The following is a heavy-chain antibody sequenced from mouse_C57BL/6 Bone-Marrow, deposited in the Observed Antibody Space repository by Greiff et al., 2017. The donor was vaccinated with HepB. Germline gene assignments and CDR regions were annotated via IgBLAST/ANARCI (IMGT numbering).Heavy chain of an antibody. V-gene: IGHV5-4*01. CDR2: ISDGGSYT. CDR3: ARDRDTVVTYWYFDV. CDR1: GFTFSSYA. D-gene: IGHD1-1*01. J-gene: IGHJ1*03. Sequence: LVESGGGLVKPGGSLKLSCAASGFTFSSYAMSWVRQTPEKRLEWVATISDGGSYTYYPDNVKGRFTISRDNAKNNLYLQMSHLKSEDTAMYYCARDRDTVVTYWYFDVWGTGTTVTVSS.